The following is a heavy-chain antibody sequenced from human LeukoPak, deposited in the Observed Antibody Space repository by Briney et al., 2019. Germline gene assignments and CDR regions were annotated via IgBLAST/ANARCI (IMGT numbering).Heavy chain of an antibody. V-gene: IGHV4-38-2*01. CDR3: ARVVPAATYDY. CDR2: IYHSGST. Sequence: PSETLSLTCAVSGYPISSGYYWGWIRQPPGKGLEWIGSIYHSGSTYYNPSLKSRVTISVDTSKNQFSLKLSSVTAADTAVYYCARVVPAATYDYWGQGTLVTVSS. CDR1: GYPISSGYY. J-gene: IGHJ4*02. D-gene: IGHD2-2*01.